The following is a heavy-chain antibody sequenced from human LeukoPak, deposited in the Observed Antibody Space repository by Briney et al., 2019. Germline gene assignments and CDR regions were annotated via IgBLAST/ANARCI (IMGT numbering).Heavy chain of an antibody. CDR1: GFTFEDYT. J-gene: IGHJ4*02. V-gene: IGHV3-43*01. CDR2: ISWDGTT. CDR3: ARVRTIFDY. D-gene: IGHD1-14*01. Sequence: GGSLRLSCAASGFTFEDYTMHWVRQAPGKTLEWVSLISWDGTTYYTDSVKGRFTISRDNSKNTLYLQMNSLRAEDTAVYYCARVRTIFDYWGQGTLVTVSS.